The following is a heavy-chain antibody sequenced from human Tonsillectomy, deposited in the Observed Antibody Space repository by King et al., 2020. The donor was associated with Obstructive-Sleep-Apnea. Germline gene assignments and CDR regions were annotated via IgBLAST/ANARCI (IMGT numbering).Heavy chain of an antibody. J-gene: IGHJ4*02. CDR1: GFTFSNVW. CDR2: IRCKTADGKT. D-gene: IGHD3-3*01. V-gene: IGHV3-15*01. Sequence: VQLVESGGGVVKPGGSLRLSCAASGFTFSNVWLIWGRRAPGKGLEWGGRIRCKTADGKTDYAAPVKGRLSISRDDSKDTRYVQMNSLKTEDTAVYYCATEGTVRILAWLGYFDYWGQGTLVTASS. CDR3: ATEGTVRILAWLGYFDY.